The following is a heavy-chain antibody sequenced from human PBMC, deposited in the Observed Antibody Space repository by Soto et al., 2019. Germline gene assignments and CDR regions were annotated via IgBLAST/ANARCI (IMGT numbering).Heavy chain of an antibody. D-gene: IGHD2-15*01. V-gene: IGHV3-21*01. CDR2: ISSSGYI. Sequence: LRLSCPAPCFNFNSYTINCVRQAPGKRLEWVSSISSSGYIFSTDSVRGRFTITRDNAKNSVYQQINSLRAEDTAVYFCARDWCGGSCCPGMDVWGQGTTVTVSS. J-gene: IGHJ6*02. CDR3: ARDWCGGSCCPGMDV. CDR1: CFNFNSYT.